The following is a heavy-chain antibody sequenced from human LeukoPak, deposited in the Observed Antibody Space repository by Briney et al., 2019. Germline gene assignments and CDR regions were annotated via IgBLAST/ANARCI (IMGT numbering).Heavy chain of an antibody. CDR3: ARDGLQLSAFDI. CDR2: ISGSGGST. J-gene: IGHJ3*02. Sequence: GGSLRLSCAASGFTFSSYAMSWVRQAPGKGLEWVSAISGSGGSTYYADSVKGRSTISRDNSKNTLYLQMNSLRAEDTAVYYCARDGLQLSAFDIWGQGTMVTVSS. V-gene: IGHV3-23*01. D-gene: IGHD5-24*01. CDR1: GFTFSSYA.